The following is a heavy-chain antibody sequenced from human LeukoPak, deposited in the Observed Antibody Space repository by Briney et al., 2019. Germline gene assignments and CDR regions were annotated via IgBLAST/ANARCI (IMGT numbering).Heavy chain of an antibody. CDR3: ATLGGYYYDSSGYSRSFDI. CDR1: GYSFTTYG. J-gene: IGHJ3*02. CDR2: INPNSGGT. D-gene: IGHD3-22*01. Sequence: ASVKVSCKASGYSFTTYGMNWVPQAPGQGLEWMGWINPNSGGTNYAQKFQGWVTMTRDTSISTAYMELSRLRSDDTAVYYCATLGGYYYDSSGYSRSFDIWGQGTMVTVSS. V-gene: IGHV1-2*04.